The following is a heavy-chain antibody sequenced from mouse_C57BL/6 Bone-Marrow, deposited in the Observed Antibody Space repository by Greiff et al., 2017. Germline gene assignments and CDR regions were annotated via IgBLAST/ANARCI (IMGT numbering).Heavy chain of an antibody. J-gene: IGHJ3*01. D-gene: IGHD2-1*01. CDR3: ASAYGTPFAY. V-gene: IGHV5-9*01. CDR1: GFTFSSYT. CDR2: ISGGGGNT. Sequence: EVKLVESGGGLVKPGGSLKLSCAASGFTFSSYTMSWVRQTPEKRLEWVATISGGGGNTYYPDSVKGRFTISRDNAKNTLYLQMSSLRSEDTALYYCASAYGTPFAYWGQGTLVTVSA.